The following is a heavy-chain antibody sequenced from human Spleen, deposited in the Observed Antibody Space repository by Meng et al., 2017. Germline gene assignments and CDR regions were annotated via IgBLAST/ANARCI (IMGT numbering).Heavy chain of an antibody. CDR1: GFTVSSNY. CDR2: IYNGGST. J-gene: IGHJ4*01. CDR3: ARDEDISAAGKLFGDY. D-gene: IGHD6-13*01. V-gene: IGHV3-53*04. Sequence: GESLKISCAASGFTVSSNYMSWVRQAPGKGLEWVSVIYNGGSTYYADSVKGRFTISRHNSKNTLYLQMNSLRAEDTAVYYCARDEDISAAGKLFGDYWGHGTLVTVSS.